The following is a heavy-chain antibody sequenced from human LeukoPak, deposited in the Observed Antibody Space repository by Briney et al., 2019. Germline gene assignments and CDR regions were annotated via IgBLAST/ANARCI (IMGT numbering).Heavy chain of an antibody. Sequence: SESLSLTCVVNGASFSGYYWNWIRQPPGKGLEWIGNINHNGSTNYNPSLKSRVTISVDTSKNQFSLKLTSVTAADTAVYYCARLSGWYGDYWGQGTLVTVSS. V-gene: IGHV4-34*01. CDR1: GASFSGYY. D-gene: IGHD6-19*01. CDR2: INHNGST. J-gene: IGHJ4*02. CDR3: ARLSGWYGDY.